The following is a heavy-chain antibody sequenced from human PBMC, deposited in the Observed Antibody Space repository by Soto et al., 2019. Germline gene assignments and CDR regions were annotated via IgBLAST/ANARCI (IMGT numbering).Heavy chain of an antibody. J-gene: IGHJ4*02. D-gene: IGHD4-17*01. V-gene: IGHV3-23*01. CDR3: AKDRYGDYDFHS. Sequence: GGFLRHSRTALELKISSHAMRWVLQAPGKGLEWVSAISGSGDSTYYADSVKGRFTISRDNSKNTLYLQMNSLRAEDTAIYSGAKDRYGDYDFHSWGQGSLVTVSS. CDR1: ELKISSHA. CDR2: ISGSGDST.